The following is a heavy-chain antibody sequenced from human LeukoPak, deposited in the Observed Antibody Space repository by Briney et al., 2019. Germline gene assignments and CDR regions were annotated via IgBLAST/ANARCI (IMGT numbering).Heavy chain of an antibody. CDR1: GGSISSSSYY. D-gene: IGHD3-3*01. Sequence: SETLSLTCTVSGGSISSSSYYWGWIRQPPGKGLEWIGSIYYSGSTYYNPSLKSRVTISVDTSKNQFSLKLSSVTAADTAVYYCAGTYYDFWSGPWRFDYWGQGTLLTVSS. V-gene: IGHV4-39*01. CDR3: AGTYYDFWSGPWRFDY. CDR2: IYYSGST. J-gene: IGHJ4*02.